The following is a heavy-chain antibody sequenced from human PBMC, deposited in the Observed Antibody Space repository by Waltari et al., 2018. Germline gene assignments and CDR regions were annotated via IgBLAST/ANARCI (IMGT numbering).Heavy chain of an antibody. Sequence: QVHLEESGPGLVKTTETLSLTCAVSGGSISSNWWSWVRQPPGKGLDWIGEIHHSGNTYSNPSLNGVVTISAENFKDQFSLRLDSTTAADTALYFCASHVSEAGTRGFDNWGQGVLVTVSS. CDR3: ASHVSEAGTRGFDN. J-gene: IGHJ4*02. V-gene: IGHV4-4*01. D-gene: IGHD6-19*01. CDR1: GGSISSNW. CDR2: IHHSGNT.